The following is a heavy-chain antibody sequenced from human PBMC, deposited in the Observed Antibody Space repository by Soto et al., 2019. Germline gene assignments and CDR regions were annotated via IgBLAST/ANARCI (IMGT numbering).Heavy chain of an antibody. Sequence: APVEVTCKASGYTFTSYGISWVRQAPGQGLEWMGWISAYNGNTNYAQKLQGRVTMTTDTSTSTAYMELRSLRADDTAMYYCARWSYLDYWGQGTRVTVSS. V-gene: IGHV1-18*04. CDR3: ARWSYLDY. CDR2: ISAYNGNT. CDR1: GYTFTSYG. J-gene: IGHJ4*02. D-gene: IGHD3-3*01.